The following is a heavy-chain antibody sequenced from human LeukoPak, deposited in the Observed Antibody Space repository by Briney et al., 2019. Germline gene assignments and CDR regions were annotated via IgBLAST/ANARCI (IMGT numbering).Heavy chain of an antibody. CDR1: GFTFSRYY. D-gene: IGHD4-17*01. V-gene: IGHV3-7*01. CDR3: TRDENSAVPTFRFDH. J-gene: IGHJ4*02. Sequence: PGGSLRLSCAASGFTFSRYYMSWVRQTPGKGLEGLANIKEDGSETYYVDSVKGRFTISRDNAKNALFLKMSSLRAEDTAVYYCTRDENSAVPTFRFDHWGQGTLVTVSS. CDR2: IKEDGSET.